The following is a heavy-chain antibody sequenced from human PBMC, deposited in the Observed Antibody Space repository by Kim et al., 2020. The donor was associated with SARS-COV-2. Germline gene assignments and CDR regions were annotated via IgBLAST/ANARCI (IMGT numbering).Heavy chain of an antibody. D-gene: IGHD6-19*01. J-gene: IGHJ5*02. V-gene: IGHV5-51*01. CDR3: ARGGSGPNWFDP. Sequence: RYSPSFQGQGTISADKSISTAYLQWSSLKASDTAMYYCARGGSGPNWFDPWGQGTLVTVSS.